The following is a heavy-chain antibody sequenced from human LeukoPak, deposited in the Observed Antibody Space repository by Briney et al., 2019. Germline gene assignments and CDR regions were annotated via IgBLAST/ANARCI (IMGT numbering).Heavy chain of an antibody. CDR2: IDPTAGNT. Sequence: ASVKVSCKASGYTFSNYYLHWVRQAPGQGLEWMGLIDPTAGNTCYAQKFQGRVTMTRNTSISTAYMELSSLRSEDTAVYYCARAAYYYGSGNYYPKGGSYYYMDVWGKGTTVTISS. D-gene: IGHD3-10*01. J-gene: IGHJ6*03. CDR3: ARAAYYYGSGNYYPKGGSYYYMDV. V-gene: IGHV1-46*01. CDR1: GYTFSNYY.